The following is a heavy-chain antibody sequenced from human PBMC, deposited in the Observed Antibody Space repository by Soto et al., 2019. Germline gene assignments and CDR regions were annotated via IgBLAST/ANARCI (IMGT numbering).Heavy chain of an antibody. D-gene: IGHD5-18*01. V-gene: IGHV4-39*01. CDR1: GGSISSNSYY. CDR3: ARHLSGYGYLYFEY. CDR2: GYHGGNT. Sequence: QLQLQESGPGLVKPSETQSLTCTVSGGSISSNSYYWAWIRQPPGKGLEWIGSGYHGGNTYYNPSHKSRVTISVDTSTNQFSLKLNSVTAAETAVYYCARHLSGYGYLYFEYWGQGILVTVSS. J-gene: IGHJ4*02.